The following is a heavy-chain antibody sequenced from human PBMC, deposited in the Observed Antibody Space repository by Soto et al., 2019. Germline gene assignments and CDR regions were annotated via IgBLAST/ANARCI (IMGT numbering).Heavy chain of an antibody. CDR2: VYDTGST. V-gene: IGHV4-59*08. J-gene: IGHJ6*02. CDR3: VRQAIGAPPGLVDV. Sequence: QVQLQQSGPGLVKPSETLSLTCTVSSGPSRSHNWGWIRQSPGRGLEWIGYVYDTGSTSYNPSLESPVTTSAHTSTTHLPLTLSSLTPADTAVYYCVRQAIGAPPGLVDVWGQGPTVSVSS. D-gene: IGHD3-10*01. CDR1: SGPSRSHN.